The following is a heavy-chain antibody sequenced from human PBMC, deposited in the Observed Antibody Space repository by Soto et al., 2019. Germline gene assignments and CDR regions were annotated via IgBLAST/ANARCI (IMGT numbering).Heavy chain of an antibody. Sequence: QVQLQQWGAGLLKPSETLSLTCAVYGGSFSGYYWSWIRQPPGKGLGWIGEINHSGSTNYNPSLKTRATIAVDTSKNQLSLKLRSVTAADTAVYYCASAAPRYCSGGSCCSGRAYWGQGTLVTVSS. CDR2: INHSGST. CDR1: GGSFSGYY. CDR3: ASAAPRYCSGGSCCSGRAY. D-gene: IGHD2-15*01. J-gene: IGHJ4*02. V-gene: IGHV4-34*01.